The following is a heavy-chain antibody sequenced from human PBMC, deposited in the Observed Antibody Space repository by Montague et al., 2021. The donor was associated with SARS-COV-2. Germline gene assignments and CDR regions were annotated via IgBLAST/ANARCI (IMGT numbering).Heavy chain of an antibody. D-gene: IGHD3-16*02. CDR1: GGSITSSY. CDR2: IHYRGST. J-gene: IGHJ5*02. V-gene: IGHV4-59*01. Sequence: SETLSLTCTVSGGSITSSYWSCIRQPPGKGLEWIGYIHYRGSTNYNPSLKTRVTISGDTSKNQFSLKLNSMTAADTAVYSGARSVVGGTYRHTRWFDPWGQGTLVTVFS. CDR3: ARSVVGGTYRHTRWFDP.